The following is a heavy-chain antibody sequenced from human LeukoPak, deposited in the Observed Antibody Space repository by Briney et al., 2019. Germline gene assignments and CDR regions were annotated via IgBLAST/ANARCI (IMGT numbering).Heavy chain of an antibody. Sequence: SETLSLTCKVSGYPIGLDYYWVWIRQAPGRGLQWIGGFHRGRIQYNSALKSRVTISIDSSKNQFSLRMWPVTAADTAFYFCARAPSSYESGNGYPNLGWLDPWGPGALVTVSS. V-gene: IGHV4-38-2*02. CDR1: GYPIGLDYY. J-gene: IGHJ5*02. CDR3: ARAPSSYESGNGYPNLGWLDP. CDR2: FHRGRI. D-gene: IGHD5-24*01.